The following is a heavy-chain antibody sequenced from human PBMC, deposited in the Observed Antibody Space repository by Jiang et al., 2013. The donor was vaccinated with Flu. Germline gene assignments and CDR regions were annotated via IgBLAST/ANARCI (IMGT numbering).Heavy chain of an antibody. V-gene: IGHV3-15*07. D-gene: IGHD5-12*01. CDR1: GFNFKDSW. CDR2: IKSKVKGETR. Sequence: VQLVESGGDLVKPGGSLSLSCVASGFNFKDSWMNWVRQAPGKGPEWVARIKSKVKGETRDYAASVKDRFSVLRDDSKNTLYLQMNSLKTEDTGVYYCTNDRFGSNGYGDAFDIWGQGTTVTVSS. CDR3: TNDRFGSNGYGDAFDI. J-gene: IGHJ3*02.